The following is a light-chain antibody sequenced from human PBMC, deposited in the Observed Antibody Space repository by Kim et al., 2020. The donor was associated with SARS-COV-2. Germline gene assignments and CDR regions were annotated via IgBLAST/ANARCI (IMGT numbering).Light chain of an antibody. Sequence: DIQMTQSPSSLAASIGDRVTITCRASRGTSNKLGWFQQKPGRAPKSLIYDASSLQSGVSSKFSGSGSGTDFTLTITSLQPEDFATYYCQQYYDYPVTFGQGTKLEI. V-gene: IGKV1-16*02. CDR1: RGTSNK. CDR2: DAS. CDR3: QQYYDYPVT. J-gene: IGKJ2*01.